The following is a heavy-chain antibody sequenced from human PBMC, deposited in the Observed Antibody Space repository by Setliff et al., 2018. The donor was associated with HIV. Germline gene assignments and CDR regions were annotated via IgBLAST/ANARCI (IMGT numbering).Heavy chain of an antibody. Sequence: WASVKVSCKASGYTFSDYYMHWVRQAPGQGLEWMGWINPNSGGTNYAQKFQGRVNMTRDTSISTTYMELSRLRSDDTAVYYCARDPGYKSTWYGVFDIWGQGTMVTVSS. CDR1: GYTFSDYY. CDR3: ARDPGYKSTWYGVFDI. CDR2: INPNSGGT. J-gene: IGHJ3*02. D-gene: IGHD6-13*01. V-gene: IGHV1-2*02.